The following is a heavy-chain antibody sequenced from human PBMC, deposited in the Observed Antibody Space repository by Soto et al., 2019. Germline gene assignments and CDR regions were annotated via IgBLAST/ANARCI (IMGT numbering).Heavy chain of an antibody. CDR3: AREGEYDYGDYVAHYYYYYMDV. D-gene: IGHD4-17*01. J-gene: IGHJ6*03. CDR1: GFTFSSYS. Sequence: GGSLRLSCAASGFTFSSYSMNWVRQAPGKGLEWVSYISSSSTIYYADSVKGRFTISRDNAKNSLYLQMNSLRAEDTAVYYCAREGEYDYGDYVAHYYYYYMDVWGKGTTVTVSS. CDR2: ISSSSTI. V-gene: IGHV3-48*01.